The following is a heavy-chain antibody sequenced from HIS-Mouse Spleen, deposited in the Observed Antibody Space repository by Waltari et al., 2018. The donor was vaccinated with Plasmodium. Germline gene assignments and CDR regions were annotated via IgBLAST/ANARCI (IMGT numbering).Heavy chain of an antibody. CDR3: AREVGVDSSSWYFDY. D-gene: IGHD6-13*01. V-gene: IGHV1-69*04. Sequence: QVQLVQSGAEVKKPGSSVKVSCKASGGTFGTYATSWVRQAPGQGLEWMGRISPILGIANYAQKFQGRVPITGDKSTRTAYMGLRIMRSEDTAVDYCAREVGVDSSSWYFDYWGQGTLVTVSS. CDR2: ISPILGIA. J-gene: IGHJ4*02. CDR1: GGTFGTYA.